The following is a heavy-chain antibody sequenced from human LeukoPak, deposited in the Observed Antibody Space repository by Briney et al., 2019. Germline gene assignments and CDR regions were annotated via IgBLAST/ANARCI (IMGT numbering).Heavy chain of an antibody. CDR1: GGTFSSYA. Sequence: SVKVSCTASGGTFSSYAISWVRQAPGQGLEWMGGIIPIFGTANYAQKFQGRVTITADESTSTAYMELRSLRSDDTAVYYCARGLGVVTAQSEQPKPRYFDLWGRGTQVTVSS. D-gene: IGHD2-21*02. J-gene: IGHJ2*01. CDR3: ARGLGVVTAQSEQPKPRYFDL. CDR2: IIPIFGTA. V-gene: IGHV1-69*13.